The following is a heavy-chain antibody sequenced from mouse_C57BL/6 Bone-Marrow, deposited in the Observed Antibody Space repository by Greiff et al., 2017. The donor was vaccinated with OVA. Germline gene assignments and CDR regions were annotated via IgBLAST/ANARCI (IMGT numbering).Heavy chain of an antibody. D-gene: IGHD2-4*01. Sequence: EVQLVESGPGMVKPSQSLSLTCTVTGYSITSGYDWHWIRHFPGNKLEWMGYISYSGSTNYNPSLKSRISITHDTSKNHFFLKLNSVTTEDTATYYCVRERDDYGVFAYWGQGTLVTVSA. CDR1: GYSITSGYD. CDR3: VRERDDYGVFAY. V-gene: IGHV3-1*01. J-gene: IGHJ3*01. CDR2: ISYSGST.